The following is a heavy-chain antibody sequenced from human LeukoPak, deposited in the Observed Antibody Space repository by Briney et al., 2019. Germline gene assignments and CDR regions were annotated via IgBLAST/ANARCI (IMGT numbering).Heavy chain of an antibody. J-gene: IGHJ4*02. CDR2: ISYDGSNK. V-gene: IGHV3-30*18. CDR1: GFTFSNAW. Sequence: GGSLRLSCAASGFTFSNAWMSWVRQAPGKGLEWVAVISYDGSNKYYADSVKGRFTISRDNSKNTLYLQMNSLRAEDTAVYYCAKDWNYVSGGNGNDYWGQGTLVTVSS. D-gene: IGHD1-7*01. CDR3: AKDWNYVSGGNGNDY.